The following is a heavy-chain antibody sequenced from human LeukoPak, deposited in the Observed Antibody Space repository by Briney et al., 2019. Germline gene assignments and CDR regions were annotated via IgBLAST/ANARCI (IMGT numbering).Heavy chain of an antibody. CDR2: INPNSGGT. J-gene: IGHJ4*02. CDR1: GYTFTGYY. CDR3: ARETGIAAAEGFDY. Sequence: AASVKVSCKASGYTFTGYYMHWVRQAPGQGLEWMGRINPNSGGTNYAKKFQGRVTMTRDTSISTTYMELSRLRSDDTAVYYCARETGIAAAEGFDYWGQGTLVTVSS. V-gene: IGHV1-2*06. D-gene: IGHD6-13*01.